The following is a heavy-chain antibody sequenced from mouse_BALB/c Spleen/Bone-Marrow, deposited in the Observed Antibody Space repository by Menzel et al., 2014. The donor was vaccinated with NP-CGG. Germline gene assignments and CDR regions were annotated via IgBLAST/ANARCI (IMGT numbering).Heavy chain of an antibody. CDR2: IYPGGGYT. J-gene: IGHJ2*01. V-gene: IGHV1-63*02. CDR1: GCTFTNYW. CDR3: ARRGTGVDY. D-gene: IGHD3-3*01. Sequence: SGAELVRPGTSVKISCKASGCTFTNYWLGWVKQRPGHGLEWIGDIYPGGGYTNYNEKFKGKATLTADTSSXTAYMQLSSLTSEDSAVYFCARRGTGVDYWGQGTTLTVSS.